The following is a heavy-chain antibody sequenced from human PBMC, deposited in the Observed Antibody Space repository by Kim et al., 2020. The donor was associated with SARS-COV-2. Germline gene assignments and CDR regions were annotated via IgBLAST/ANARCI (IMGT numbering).Heavy chain of an antibody. CDR3: ARAIDY. V-gene: IGHV1-2*02. Sequence: NPTSGGTNYAQKFQGRVTMTRETSMSTAYMELSGLRSDDTAMYYCARAIDYWGQGSLVTVSS. CDR2: NPTSGGT. J-gene: IGHJ4*02.